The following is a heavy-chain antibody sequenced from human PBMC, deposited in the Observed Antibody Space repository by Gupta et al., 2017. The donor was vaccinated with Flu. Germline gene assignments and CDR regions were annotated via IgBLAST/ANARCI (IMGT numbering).Heavy chain of an antibody. V-gene: IGHV4-61*02. CDR3: ARYGSGSWQLDY. D-gene: IGHD3-10*01. CDR1: GGSLSSGSYY. J-gene: IGHJ4*02. Sequence: QVQLQESGPGLVKPSQTLSLTCTVSGGSLSSGSYYWSWIRQPAGKGLEWIGRIYTSGSTNYNPSLKSRVTISVDTSKNQFSLKLSSVTAADTAVYYCARYGSGSWQLDYWGQGTLVTVSS. CDR2: IYTSGST.